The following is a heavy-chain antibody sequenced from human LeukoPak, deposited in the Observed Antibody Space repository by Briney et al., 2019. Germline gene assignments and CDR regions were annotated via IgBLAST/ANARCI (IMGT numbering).Heavy chain of an antibody. Sequence: GGSLRLSCAASRFTFSSYSMNWVRQAPGKGLEWVSSISSSSSYIYYADSVKGRFTISRDNAKNSLYLQMNSLRAEDTAVYYCARDGTYSSSWYGSDYYYYYYMDVWGKGTTVTVSS. D-gene: IGHD6-13*01. V-gene: IGHV3-21*01. CDR1: RFTFSSYS. CDR2: ISSSSSYI. J-gene: IGHJ6*03. CDR3: ARDGTYSSSWYGSDYYYYYYMDV.